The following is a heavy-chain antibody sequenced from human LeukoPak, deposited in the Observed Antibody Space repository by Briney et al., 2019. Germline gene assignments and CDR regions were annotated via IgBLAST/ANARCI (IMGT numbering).Heavy chain of an antibody. Sequence: SETLSLTCAVYGGSFSGYYWSWIRQPPGKGLEWIGEINHSGSTNFHPSLKSRVIISVDTSKNQFSLKLSSVTAADTAVYYCARGYGSGSYYPFDPWGQGTLVIVSS. V-gene: IGHV4-34*01. CDR3: ARGYGSGSYYPFDP. J-gene: IGHJ5*02. CDR1: GGSFSGYY. CDR2: INHSGST. D-gene: IGHD3-10*01.